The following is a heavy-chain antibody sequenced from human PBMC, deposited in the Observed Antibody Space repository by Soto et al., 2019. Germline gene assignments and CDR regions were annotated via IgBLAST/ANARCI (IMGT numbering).Heavy chain of an antibody. CDR1: GYTFTTYF. V-gene: IGHV1-46*01. J-gene: IGHJ6*02. CDR3: ARGSYASNVFIMDV. Sequence: QVQLVQSGAEVKEPGASVQVSCKASGYTFTTYFMHWVRQAPGQGFKWLGRINPTGGDTVYAQKFQGRVTVTKDTSTSTVFIELGSLTSKDTAVYYCARGSYASNVFIMDVWGQGTPVTVSS. D-gene: IGHD2-2*01. CDR2: INPTGGDT.